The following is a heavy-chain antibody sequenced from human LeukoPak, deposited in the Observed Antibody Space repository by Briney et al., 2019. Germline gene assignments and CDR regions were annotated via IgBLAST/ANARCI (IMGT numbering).Heavy chain of an antibody. CDR3: ATNRGGARDVLDI. J-gene: IGHJ3*02. CDR2: IYSGGST. V-gene: IGHV4-59*01. D-gene: IGHD3-10*01. CDR1: GASMTTNW. Sequence: SETLSLTCTVSGASMTTNWWTWVRQPPGKGLEYIGYIYSGGSTNYNPTLKSRVTMSLDTSKNRFSLKMTSVTAADTAMYYCATNRGGARDVLDIWGQGTMVTVSA.